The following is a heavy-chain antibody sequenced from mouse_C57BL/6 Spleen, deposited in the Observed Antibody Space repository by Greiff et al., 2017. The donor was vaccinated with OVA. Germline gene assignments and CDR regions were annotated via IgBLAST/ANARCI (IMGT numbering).Heavy chain of an antibody. J-gene: IGHJ3*01. CDR1: GYTFTSYW. CDR3: ERPSPWFAY. Sequence: QVQLQQPGAELVKPGASVKLSCKASGYTFTSYWMQWVKQRPGQGPEWIGEIDPSDSYTNYNQKFKGKATLTVDTSSSTAYMQLSSLTSEDSAVDDCERPSPWFAYWGQGTLVTVSA. CDR2: IDPSDSYT. V-gene: IGHV1-50*01.